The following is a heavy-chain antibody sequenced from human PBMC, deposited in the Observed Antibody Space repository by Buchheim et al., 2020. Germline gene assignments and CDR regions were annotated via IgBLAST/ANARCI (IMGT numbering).Heavy chain of an antibody. V-gene: IGHV3-7*03. Sequence: EVQLVESGGGLVQPGGSLRLSCAASGFTFSSYWMSWVRQAPGKGLEWVANIKEDGSEKYYVDSVKGRFTISRDNAKNSLYLQMNSLRAEDTAVYYCVRVLYGDYVRHIDYWGQGTL. CDR2: IKEDGSEK. D-gene: IGHD4-17*01. CDR1: GFTFSSYW. CDR3: VRVLYGDYVRHIDY. J-gene: IGHJ4*02.